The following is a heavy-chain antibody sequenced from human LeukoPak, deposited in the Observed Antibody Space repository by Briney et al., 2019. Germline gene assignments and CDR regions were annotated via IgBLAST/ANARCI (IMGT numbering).Heavy chain of an antibody. CDR3: ARGASGQSKSDY. CDR1: GGSFSGYY. CDR2: INHSGST. J-gene: IGHJ4*02. Sequence: SETLSLTCVVYGGSFSGYYWSWIRQPPGKGLEWIGEINHSGSTNYNPSLKSRVTISVDTSKNQFSLKLSSVTAADTAVYYCARGASGQSKSDYWGQGTLVTVSS. V-gene: IGHV4-34*01.